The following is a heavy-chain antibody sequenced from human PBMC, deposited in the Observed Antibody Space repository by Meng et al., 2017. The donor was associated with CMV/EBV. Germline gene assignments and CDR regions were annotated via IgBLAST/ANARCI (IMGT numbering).Heavy chain of an antibody. D-gene: IGHD3-9*01. CDR3: ARARVDDVLTGSLPQGGVCYYGMDV. V-gene: IGHV1-18*01. CDR1: GYTFTSYG. J-gene: IGHJ6*02. CDR2: ISAYNGNT. Sequence: ASVKVSCKTSGYTFTSYGITWVRQAPGQGLEWMGWISAYNGNTNYAQKLQGRVTMTTDTSTSTAYMDLRDLRFDDTAVYYCARARVDDVLTGSLPQGGVCYYGMDVWGLGTPVTVSS.